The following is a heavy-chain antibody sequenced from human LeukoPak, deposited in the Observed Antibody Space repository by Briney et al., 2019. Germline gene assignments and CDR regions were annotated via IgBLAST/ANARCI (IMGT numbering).Heavy chain of an antibody. CDR3: VRSFSFNWFDP. J-gene: IGHJ5*02. CDR2: IYTGSGET. Sequence: GGSLRLSCAVSGFPDRTNYMSWVRQAPGKGLEWVSVIYTGSGETYYADSVKGRFTISRDNSKNTLHLQMNSLRAEDTAVYYCVRSFSFNWFDPWGQGTLVTVSS. CDR1: GFPDRTNY. D-gene: IGHD2/OR15-2a*01. V-gene: IGHV3-53*01.